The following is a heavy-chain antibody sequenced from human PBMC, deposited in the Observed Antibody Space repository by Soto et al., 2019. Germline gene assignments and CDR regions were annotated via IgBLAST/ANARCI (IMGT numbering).Heavy chain of an antibody. CDR1: EFTFSNYG. CDR3: VRVFDTYYFDL. D-gene: IGHD3-9*01. J-gene: IGHJ4*01. CDR2: IWSDGTNK. Sequence: GESLKISCAASEFTFSNYGMHWVRQAPGKGLEWVALIWSDGTNKYYADYIKGRFTISRDNSKKTLYLQMNSLRAEDMAVYYCVRVFDTYYFDLWG. V-gene: IGHV3-33*08.